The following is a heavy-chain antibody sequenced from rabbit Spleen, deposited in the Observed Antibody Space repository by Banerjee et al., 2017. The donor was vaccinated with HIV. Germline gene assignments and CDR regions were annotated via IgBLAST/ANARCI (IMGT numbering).Heavy chain of an antibody. D-gene: IGHD8-1*01. J-gene: IGHJ6*01. CDR2: INTITGKT. V-gene: IGHV1S45*01. Sequence: QEQLEESGGGLVKPGGSLTLTCTASGFSFTDKDVMCWVRQAPGKGLEWIGCINTITGKTVYATWAKGRFTISRASSTTVFLQMTSLTAADTATYFCARDTGSSFSSYGMDLWGPGTLVTVS. CDR3: ARDTGSSFSSYGMDL. CDR1: GFSFTDKDV.